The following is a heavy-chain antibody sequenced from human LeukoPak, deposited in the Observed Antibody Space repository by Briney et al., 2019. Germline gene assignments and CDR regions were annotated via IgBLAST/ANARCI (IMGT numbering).Heavy chain of an antibody. J-gene: IGHJ4*02. D-gene: IGHD5-18*01. CDR2: IYHSGST. Sequence: SETLSLTCTVSGGSISSYYWTWIRQAPGKGLEWIGYIYHSGSTEYNPSLKSRVTISVDTSKNQFSLKLSSVTTADTAVYHCAREARPRGDSYGAFDHWGQGTLVAVSS. V-gene: IGHV4-59*01. CDR1: GGSISSYY. CDR3: AREARPRGDSYGAFDH.